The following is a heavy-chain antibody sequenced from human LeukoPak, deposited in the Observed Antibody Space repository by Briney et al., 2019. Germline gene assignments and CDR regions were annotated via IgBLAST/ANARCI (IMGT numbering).Heavy chain of an antibody. J-gene: IGHJ4*02. CDR2: MNPNSGNT. CDR1: GYTFTSYD. CDR3: ARPNKKWLLQNDY. Sequence: ASVTVSCKASGYTFTSYDINWVRQATGQGLEWMGWMNPNSGNTGYSQKFQGRVTMTRNTSISTAYMELSSLRSEDTAVYYCARPNKKWLLQNDYWGQGTLVTVSS. V-gene: IGHV1-8*01. D-gene: IGHD3-22*01.